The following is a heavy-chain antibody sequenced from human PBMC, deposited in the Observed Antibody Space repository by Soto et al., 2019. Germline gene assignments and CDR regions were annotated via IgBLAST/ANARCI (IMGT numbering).Heavy chain of an antibody. CDR1: GFPFSDHA. Sequence: DVQLLESGGGLVQPGGSLRISCAASGFPFSDHAMSWVRQAPGKGLEWVAAISGSGDFTYYADSVKGRFTVSRDNSKNTLYLQMNSLRAEDTAVYYCAKDLCAQPPSGWFDPWGQGTLVTVLS. V-gene: IGHV3-23*01. CDR3: AKDLCAQPPSGWFDP. CDR2: ISGSGDFT. D-gene: IGHD1-26*01. J-gene: IGHJ5*02.